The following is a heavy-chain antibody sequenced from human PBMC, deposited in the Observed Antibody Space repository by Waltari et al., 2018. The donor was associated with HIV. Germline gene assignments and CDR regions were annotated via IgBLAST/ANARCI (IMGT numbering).Heavy chain of an antibody. CDR3: ARGGYYDSGGSYLTY. Sequence: QVQLEQSGVEVKRPGASVKVSCRASGYTFGSYIITWVRQAPGQGLEWMGWISPYNGKTNYPQKFRGRVTMTTDTSTSTAYLQLRSLTSDDTAFYYCARGGYYDSGGSYLTYWGQGALVTVSS. V-gene: IGHV1-18*01. D-gene: IGHD3-22*01. CDR2: ISPYNGKT. J-gene: IGHJ4*02. CDR1: GYTFGSYI.